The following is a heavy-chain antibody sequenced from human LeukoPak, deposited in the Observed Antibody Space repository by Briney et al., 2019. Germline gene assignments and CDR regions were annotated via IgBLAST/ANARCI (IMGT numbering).Heavy chain of an antibody. CDR1: GYTFTSYD. CDR2: MNPNSGNT. CDR3: ARVPIGDYVWGSYRYPFDY. V-gene: IGHV1-8*01. Sequence: ASVKVSCKASGYTFTSYDINWVRQATGQGLEWMGWMNPNSGNTGYAQKFQGRVTMTRNTSISTAYMELSSLRSEDTAVYYCARVPIGDYVWGSYRYPFDYWGQGTLVTVSS. J-gene: IGHJ4*02. D-gene: IGHD3-16*02.